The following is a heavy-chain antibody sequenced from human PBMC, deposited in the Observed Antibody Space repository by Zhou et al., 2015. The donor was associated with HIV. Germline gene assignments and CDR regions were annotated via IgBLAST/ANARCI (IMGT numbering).Heavy chain of an antibody. CDR1: GGTFSSYA. CDR3: ARVKWTGFGRSIWYYFDY. V-gene: IGHV1-69*01. J-gene: IGHJ4*02. CDR2: IIPIFGTA. Sequence: QVQLVQSGAEVKKPGSSVKVSCKASGGTFSSYAISWVRQAPGQGLEWMGGIIPIFGTANYAQKFQGRVTITADESTSTAYMELSSLRSEDTAVYYCARVKWTGFGRSIWYYFDYWGPGEPWSPS. D-gene: IGHD3-10*01.